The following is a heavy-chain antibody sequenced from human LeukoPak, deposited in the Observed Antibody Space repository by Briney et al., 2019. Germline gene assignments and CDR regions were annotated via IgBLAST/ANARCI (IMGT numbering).Heavy chain of an antibody. CDR1: GFTFSSYG. J-gene: IGHJ5*02. V-gene: IGHV3-30*03. D-gene: IGHD2-2*01. CDR3: ARGGYYCSSTSCYYNWFDP. Sequence: GGSLRLSCAASGFTFSSYGMHWVRQAPGKGLEWVAVISYDGSNKYYADSVKGRFTISRDNSKNTLYLQMNSLRAEDTAVYYCARGGYYCSSTSCYYNWFDPWGQGTLVTVSS. CDR2: ISYDGSNK.